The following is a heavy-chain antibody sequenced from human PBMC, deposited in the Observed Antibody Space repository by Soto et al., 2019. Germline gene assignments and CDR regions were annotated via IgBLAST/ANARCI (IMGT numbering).Heavy chain of an antibody. CDR2: VYYNENT. J-gene: IGHJ5*01. D-gene: IGHD3-10*01. V-gene: IGHV4-39*01. CDR3: ARRERYYGSPGWFDP. CDR1: DASIKNFAYY. Sequence: SETLSLTCSVSDASIKNFAYYWGWIRQPPGKGLEWIGTVYYNENTYYNPSLRSRVAISVDTAKNQFSLNLRSVTAADTAVYFCARRERYYGSPGWFDPWGQGTLVTVSS.